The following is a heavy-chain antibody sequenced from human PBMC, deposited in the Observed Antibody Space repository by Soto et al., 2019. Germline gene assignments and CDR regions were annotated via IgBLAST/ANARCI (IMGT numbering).Heavy chain of an antibody. CDR1: GGSISSGGYY. Sequence: QVQLQESGPGLVKPSQTLSLTCIVSGGSISSGGYYWSWIRQHPGKGLEWIGYIYYSGSTYYNPSLKSRVTISVDTSKNQFSLKLSSVTAADTAVYYCARGGIFGVGPGYFDYWGQGTLVTVSS. V-gene: IGHV4-31*03. CDR3: ARGGIFGVGPGYFDY. CDR2: IYYSGST. J-gene: IGHJ4*02. D-gene: IGHD3-3*01.